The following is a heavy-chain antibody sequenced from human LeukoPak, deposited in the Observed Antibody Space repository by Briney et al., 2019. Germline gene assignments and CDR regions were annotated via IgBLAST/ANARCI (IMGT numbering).Heavy chain of an antibody. D-gene: IGHD5-18*01. J-gene: IGHJ4*02. CDR2: IWYDGSNK. CDR1: GFTFSSYG. CDR3: ARDPGDTGVDY. Sequence: GGSLRLSCAASGFTFSSYGMHWVRQAPGKGLEWVAVIWYDGSNKYYADSVKGRFTISRDNSKNTLYLQTNSLRAEDTAVYYCARDPGDTGVDYWGQGTLVTVSS. V-gene: IGHV3-33*08.